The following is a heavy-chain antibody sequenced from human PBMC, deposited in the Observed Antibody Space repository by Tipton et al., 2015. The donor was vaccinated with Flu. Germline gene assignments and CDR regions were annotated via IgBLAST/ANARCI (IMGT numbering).Heavy chain of an antibody. CDR3: ARGGETYYDFWSGYRPLATLDY. CDR1: GGSISSYY. D-gene: IGHD3-3*01. Sequence: TLSLTCTVSGGSISSYYWSWIRQPAGKGLEWIGRIYTSGSTNYNPSLKSRVTMSVDTSKNQFSLKLSSVTAADTAVYYCARGGETYYDFWSGYRPLATLDYWGQGTLVTVSS. J-gene: IGHJ4*02. CDR2: IYTSGST. V-gene: IGHV4-4*07.